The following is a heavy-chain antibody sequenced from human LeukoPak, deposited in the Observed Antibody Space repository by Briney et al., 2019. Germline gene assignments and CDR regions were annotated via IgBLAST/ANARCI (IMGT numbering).Heavy chain of an antibody. V-gene: IGHV1-69*13. CDR2: IIPILGTA. J-gene: IGHJ3*02. CDR3: ARSHCSSTSCLHAFDI. CDR1: GYTFTSYG. D-gene: IGHD2-2*01. Sequence: ASEKVSCKASGYTFTSYGISWVRQAPGQGLEWMGGIIPILGTANYAQKFQGRVTITADESTSTAYMELSSLRSEDTAVYYCARSHCSSTSCLHAFDIWGQGTMVTVSS.